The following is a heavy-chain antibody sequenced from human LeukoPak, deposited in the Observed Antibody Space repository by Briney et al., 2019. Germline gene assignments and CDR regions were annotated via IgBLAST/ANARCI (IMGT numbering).Heavy chain of an antibody. CDR2: ISGSGGST. J-gene: IGHJ4*02. Sequence: PPGGSLRLSCAASGFTFSSYAMSWVRQAPGKGLEWVSAISGSGGSTYYADSVKGRFTISRGNSKNTLYLQMNSLRAEDTAVYYCAKDVYGSGSYYFDYWGQGTLVTVSS. CDR1: GFTFSSYA. CDR3: AKDVYGSGSYYFDY. D-gene: IGHD3-10*01. V-gene: IGHV3-23*01.